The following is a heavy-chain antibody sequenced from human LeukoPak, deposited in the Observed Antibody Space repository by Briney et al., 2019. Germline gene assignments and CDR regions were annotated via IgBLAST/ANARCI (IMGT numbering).Heavy chain of an antibody. CDR3: AKSRAWGQQLVHFDY. CDR2: ITGSGGST. V-gene: IGHV3-23*01. D-gene: IGHD6-13*01. Sequence: PGGSLRLSCAASGFSFSNYAMSWVRQAPGKGLEWVSAITGSGGSTYYADSVKGRFTISRDNSKNTLYLQMNSLRAEDTAVYYCAKSRAWGQQLVHFDYWGQGTLATVSS. J-gene: IGHJ4*02. CDR1: GFSFSNYA.